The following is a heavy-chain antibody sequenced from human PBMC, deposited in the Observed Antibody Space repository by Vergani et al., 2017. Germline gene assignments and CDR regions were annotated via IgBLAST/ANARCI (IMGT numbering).Heavy chain of an antibody. CDR3: GESRGTVVGTGWFDP. V-gene: IGHV3-30*02. Sequence: QVQLVESGGGVVQPGGSMRLSCSASGLTLSSYGVHWVRQAPGRGLESVTFTRPHEDGAFYSASVRGRFTVSRDNSKNTLYLEMNRLNVDDTAIYYCGESRGTVVGTGWFDPWGRGAPVTVSS. D-gene: IGHD1-7*01. J-gene: IGHJ5*02. CDR1: GLTLSSYG. CDR2: TRPHEDGA.